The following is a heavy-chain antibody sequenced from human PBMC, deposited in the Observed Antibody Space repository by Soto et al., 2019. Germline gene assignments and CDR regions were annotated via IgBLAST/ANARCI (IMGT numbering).Heavy chain of an antibody. D-gene: IGHD6-19*01. V-gene: IGHV3-21*01. CDR3: ARGFTVAGEIYFDY. CDR1: GFTFSSYS. J-gene: IGHJ4*02. CDR2: ISSSSSYI. Sequence: EVQLVESGGGLVKPGGSLRLSCAASGFTFSSYSMNWVRQAPGKGLEWVSSISSSSSYIYYADSVKGRFTISRDNAKNSLYLQMNSLRAEDTAVYYCARGFTVAGEIYFDYWGQGTLVTVSS.